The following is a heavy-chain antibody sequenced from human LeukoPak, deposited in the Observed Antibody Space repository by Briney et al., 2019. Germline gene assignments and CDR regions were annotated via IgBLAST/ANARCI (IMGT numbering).Heavy chain of an antibody. V-gene: IGHV1-69*04. CDR2: IIPILGIA. J-gene: IGHJ4*02. CDR3: ASGGVALPRTGY. D-gene: IGHD2-8*02. CDR1: GGTFSSYA. Sequence: SAKVSCKASGGTFSSYAISWVRQAPGQGLEWMGRIIPILGIANYAQKFQGRVTITADKSTSTAYMELSSLRSEDTAVYYCASGGVALPRTGYWGQGTLVTVSS.